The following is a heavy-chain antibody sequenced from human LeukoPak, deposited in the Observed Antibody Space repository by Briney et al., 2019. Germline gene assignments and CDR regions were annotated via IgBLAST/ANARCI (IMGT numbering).Heavy chain of an antibody. Sequence: GGSLRLSCAASGFTFSNYCVTWVRQAPGKALEWVSSISGSGDSTYYADSVKGRFTISRDNSKNTLYLQMNSLRVEDTAIYYCAKYGAPGWSGYLDYWGQGTMVTVSS. J-gene: IGHJ4*02. D-gene: IGHD4/OR15-4a*01. CDR1: GFTFSNYC. CDR3: AKYGAPGWSGYLDY. CDR2: ISGSGDST. V-gene: IGHV3-23*01.